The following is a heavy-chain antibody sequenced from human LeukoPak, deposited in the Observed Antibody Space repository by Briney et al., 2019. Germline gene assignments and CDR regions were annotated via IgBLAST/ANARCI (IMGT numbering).Heavy chain of an antibody. CDR2: INSDGSST. CDR3: AREGIVGATTSAFDI. Sequence: PGGSLRLSCAASGFTFSSYWMHWVRQAPGKGLVWVSRINSDGSSTSYADSVKGRFTISRDNAKNTLYLQMNSLRAEDTAVYDCAREGIVGATTSAFDIWGQGTMVTVSS. V-gene: IGHV3-74*01. D-gene: IGHD1-26*01. CDR1: GFTFSSYW. J-gene: IGHJ3*02.